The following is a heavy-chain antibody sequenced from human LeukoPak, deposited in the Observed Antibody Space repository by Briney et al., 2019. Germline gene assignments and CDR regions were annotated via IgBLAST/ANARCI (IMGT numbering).Heavy chain of an antibody. CDR2: IYYSGST. J-gene: IGHJ5*02. CDR3: ARGRQQPSTWFDP. V-gene: IGHV4-39*07. CDR1: GGSISSSSYY. Sequence: SETLSLTCTVSGGSISSSSYYWGWIRQPPGKGLEWIGNIYYSGSTYYNPSLKSRVTISVDTSKNQFSLKLSSVTAADTAVYYCARGRQQPSTWFDPWGQGTLVTVSS. D-gene: IGHD6-13*01.